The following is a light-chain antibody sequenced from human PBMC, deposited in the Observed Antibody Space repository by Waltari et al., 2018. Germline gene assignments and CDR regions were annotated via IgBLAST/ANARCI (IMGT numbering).Light chain of an antibody. Sequence: QSVLTQPHSASEAPGQRVSISCTGSSDTIGNTAVSWYRQVQGPAPNLLIVYDNLVPSCISDHFRGSKSGTLASLVISGLQSGDEAHYYCASWDDSLNGWVFGGGTKVTVL. V-gene: IGLV1-36*01. CDR1: SDTIGNTA. CDR2: YDN. J-gene: IGLJ3*02. CDR3: ASWDDSLNGWV.